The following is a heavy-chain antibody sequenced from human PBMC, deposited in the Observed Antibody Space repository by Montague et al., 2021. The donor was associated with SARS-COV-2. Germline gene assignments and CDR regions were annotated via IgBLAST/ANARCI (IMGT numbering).Heavy chain of an antibody. Sequence: SETLSLPCTVSGGSITSNYWSWIRQPPGKRLEWIGYINHSGSTSSNPSFRSRVTISVDTSQNQFSLKLSSVTAADTAVYYCARGSWHIVVVTAIRDGYYGMDVWGQGTTVTVSS. CDR1: GGSITSNY. CDR2: INHSGST. V-gene: IGHV4-59*13. D-gene: IGHD2-21*02. CDR3: ARGSWHIVVVTAIRDGYYGMDV. J-gene: IGHJ6*02.